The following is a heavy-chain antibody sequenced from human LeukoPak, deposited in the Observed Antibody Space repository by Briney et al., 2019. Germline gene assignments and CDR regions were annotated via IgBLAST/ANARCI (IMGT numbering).Heavy chain of an antibody. CDR3: ARHGYSSGWGNEYFQH. CDR2: IYYSGST. CDR1: GCSISSYY. Sequence: PSETLSLTCTVSGCSISSYYWSWIRQPPGKGLEGIGYIYYSGSTNYNPSLKSRVTISVDTSKNQFSLKLSSVTAADTAVYYCARHGYSSGWGNEYFQHWGQGTLVTVSS. J-gene: IGHJ1*01. D-gene: IGHD6-19*01. V-gene: IGHV4-59*08.